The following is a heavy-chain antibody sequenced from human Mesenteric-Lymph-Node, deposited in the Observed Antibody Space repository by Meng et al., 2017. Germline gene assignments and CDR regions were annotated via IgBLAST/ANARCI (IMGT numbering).Heavy chain of an antibody. Sequence: LQLQESGPGLVKPSETLSLTCTVSGGSISSSSYYWAWIRQPPGEGLEWIGSVVYSGTTYYTSSLKSRVSISVDTSKNQFSLKLSSVTAADTAVYYCARHHHSPTFDYWGQGTLVTVSS. CDR1: GGSISSSSYY. CDR3: ARHHHSPTFDY. D-gene: IGHD1-14*01. CDR2: VVYSGTT. V-gene: IGHV4-39*01. J-gene: IGHJ4*02.